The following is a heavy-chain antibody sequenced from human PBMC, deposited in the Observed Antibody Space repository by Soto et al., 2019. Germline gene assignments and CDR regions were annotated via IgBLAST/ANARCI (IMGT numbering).Heavy chain of an antibody. V-gene: IGHV4-4*02. D-gene: IGHD1-26*01. CDR2: IFHSGST. Sequence: QVQLQESGPGLVKPSGTLSLTCAVSGGSISSNNWWSWVRQPPGKGLEWIGEIFHSGSTHYSPSLNSRVTISVDKSKNHFSLNLTSVTAAHAAVYYCARVYCGSYSDSWGQGTLVTVSS. J-gene: IGHJ4*02. CDR1: GGSISSNNW. CDR3: ARVYCGSYSDS.